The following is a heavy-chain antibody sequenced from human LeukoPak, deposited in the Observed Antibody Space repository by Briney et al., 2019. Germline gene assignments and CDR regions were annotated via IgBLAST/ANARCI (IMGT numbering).Heavy chain of an antibody. CDR2: IKQDGSEK. J-gene: IGHJ4*02. V-gene: IGHV3-7*01. Sequence: HPGGSLRLSCAASGFTFSSYWMSWFRQAPGKGLEWVANIKQDGSEKYYVDSVKGRFTISRDDAKNSLYLQMNSLRAEDTAVYYCARDSSYYDSSGYYHPDYFDYWGQGTLVTVSS. CDR1: GFTFSSYW. CDR3: ARDSSYYDSSGYYHPDYFDY. D-gene: IGHD3-22*01.